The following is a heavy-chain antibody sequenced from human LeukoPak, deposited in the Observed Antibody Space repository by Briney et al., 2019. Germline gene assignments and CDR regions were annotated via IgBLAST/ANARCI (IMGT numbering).Heavy chain of an antibody. J-gene: IGHJ4*02. CDR2: IYWDDDK. V-gene: IGHV2-5*02. CDR1: GFSLSTRGVG. CDR3: AHRRVAPRADLHPPHFDY. Sequence: SGPTLVNPTQTLTLTCTFSGFSLSTRGVGVGWIRQPPGKALEWLALIYWDDDKRYSPSLKSRLTITKDTSKNQVVLTMTNMDPVDTATYYCAHRRVAPRADLHPPHFDYWGQGTLVTVSS. D-gene: IGHD2-15*01.